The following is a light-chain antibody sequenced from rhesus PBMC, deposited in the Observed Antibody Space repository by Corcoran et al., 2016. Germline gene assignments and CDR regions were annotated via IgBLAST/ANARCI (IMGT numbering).Light chain of an antibody. CDR3: CSYTTSSTFV. J-gene: IGLJ6*01. Sequence: QSAPTQPPSVSGSPGQSVTISCPGTSGDIGAFKSVSWYQQHPGKAPKVMIYDVSNRPSGVSDRFSGSKSANMASLTISGLQAEDEADYYCCSYTTSSTFVFGGGTKLTVL. CDR1: SGDIGAFKS. CDR2: DVS. V-gene: IGLV2S7*01.